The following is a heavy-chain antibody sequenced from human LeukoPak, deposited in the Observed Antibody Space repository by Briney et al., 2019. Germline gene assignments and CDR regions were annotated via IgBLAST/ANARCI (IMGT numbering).Heavy chain of an antibody. CDR3: AKDPRDHSYGWSWRYFDY. V-gene: IGHV3-30*18. J-gene: IGHJ4*02. Sequence: GGSLRLSCAASGFTFSSYGMHWVRQAPGKGLEWVAVISYDGSNKYYADSVKGRFTISRDNSKNTLYLQMNSLRAEDTAVYYCAKDPRDHSYGWSWRYFDYWGQGTLVTVSS. D-gene: IGHD5-18*01. CDR1: GFTFSSYG. CDR2: ISYDGSNK.